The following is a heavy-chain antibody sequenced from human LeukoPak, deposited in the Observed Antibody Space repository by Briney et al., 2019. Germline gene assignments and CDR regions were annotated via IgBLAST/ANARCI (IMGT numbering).Heavy chain of an antibody. V-gene: IGHV3-21*01. J-gene: IGHJ6*04. Sequence: NPGGSLRLSCAAYGVTFSSYSMNWVRQAPGKGLEWVSSISSRSTYIYYADSVKGRFTISRDNAKNSLYLQMNSLRAEDTAVYFCAKSTRAVMAMMDVWGKGTTVTVSS. CDR3: AKSTRAVMAMMDV. D-gene: IGHD3-16*01. CDR1: GVTFSSYS. CDR2: ISSRSTYI.